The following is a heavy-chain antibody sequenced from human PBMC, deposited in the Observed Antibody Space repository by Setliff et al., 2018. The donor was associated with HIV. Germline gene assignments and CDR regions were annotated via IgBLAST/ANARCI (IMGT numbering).Heavy chain of an antibody. J-gene: IGHJ3*02. V-gene: IGHV4-59*01. CDR1: GGSISNDY. CDR3: ARASGGNSVENGFDI. D-gene: IGHD1-26*01. Sequence: PSETLSLTCTVSGGSISNDYWGWVRQPPGKGLEWIGFVYLSGSITYNPSLKSRVTISIDRSKNEFSLKLSSVTAADTAVYYCARASGGNSVENGFDIWGQGTMVTV. CDR2: VYLSGSI.